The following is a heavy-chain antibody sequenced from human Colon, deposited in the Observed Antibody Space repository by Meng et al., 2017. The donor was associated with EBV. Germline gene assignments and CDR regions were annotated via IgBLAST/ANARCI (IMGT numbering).Heavy chain of an antibody. CDR3: ARADVDTSMVNPKLSFDY. CDR2: IHNTGST. V-gene: IGHV4-39*07. D-gene: IGHD5-18*01. Sequence: QLQLQEPGPGLVKPSETLSLTCTVSGGSISGSSYYWSWIRQPPGKGLEWIGSIHNTGSTYYYPSLKSRVTISGDTSKRQFSLKLSSVTAADTAVYYCARADVDTSMVNPKLSFDYWGQGTLVTVSS. CDR1: GGSISGSSYY. J-gene: IGHJ4*02.